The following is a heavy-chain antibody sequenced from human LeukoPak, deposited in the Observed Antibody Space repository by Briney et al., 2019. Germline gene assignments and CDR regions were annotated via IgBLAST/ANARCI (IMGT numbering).Heavy chain of an antibody. CDR3: ARHRSHHGWFDP. J-gene: IGHJ5*02. CDR2: LYFSGST. CDR1: GDSISSSDYC. Sequence: PSETLSLTCTVSGDSISSSDYCWSWIRQPPGRGLEFVGCLYFSGSTYYNPSLSGRVTISVDTSKNQFSLNLYSMTAADTALYFCARHRSHHGWFDPWGQGTLVTVSS. D-gene: IGHD2-8*01. V-gene: IGHV4-39*01.